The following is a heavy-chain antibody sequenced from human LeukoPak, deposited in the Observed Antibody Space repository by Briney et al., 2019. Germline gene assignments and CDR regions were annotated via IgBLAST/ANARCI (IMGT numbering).Heavy chain of an antibody. CDR1: GFTFSSYG. Sequence: GGSLRLSCAASGFTFSSYGMSWVRQAPGKGLEWVSAISGSGGSTYYADSVKGRFTISRDNSKNTLYLQMNSLRAEDTAVYYCGGVEVGATNFDYWGQGTLVTVSS. CDR3: GGVEVGATNFDY. CDR2: ISGSGGST. V-gene: IGHV3-23*01. J-gene: IGHJ4*02. D-gene: IGHD1-26*01.